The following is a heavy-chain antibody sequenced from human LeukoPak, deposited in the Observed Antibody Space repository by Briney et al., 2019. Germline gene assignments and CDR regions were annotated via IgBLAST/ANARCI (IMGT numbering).Heavy chain of an antibody. CDR3: MKARYSSSWYELDY. Sequence: TGGSLRLSCAASGFTFSSYAMSWVRQAPGKGLEWVSAISGSGGSTYYADSVKGRFTISRDNSKNTLYLQMSSLRAEDTAVYYCMKARYSSSWYELDYWGQGTLVTVSS. CDR1: GFTFSSYA. CDR2: ISGSGGST. V-gene: IGHV3-23*01. J-gene: IGHJ4*02. D-gene: IGHD6-13*01.